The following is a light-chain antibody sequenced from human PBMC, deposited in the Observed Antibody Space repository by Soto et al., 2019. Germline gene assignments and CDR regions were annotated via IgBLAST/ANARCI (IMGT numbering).Light chain of an antibody. J-gene: IGLJ1*01. CDR2: SNN. Sequence: QSVLTQPPSASGSPGQRVTISCSGSYSNVGSNAVNWYQQLPGTAPTLLIYSNNERLSGVPDRFSGSKSGTSASLAISGLQSEDEADYYCATWDDSLNGYVFGTGTKVTVL. V-gene: IGLV1-44*01. CDR1: YSNVGSNA. CDR3: ATWDDSLNGYV.